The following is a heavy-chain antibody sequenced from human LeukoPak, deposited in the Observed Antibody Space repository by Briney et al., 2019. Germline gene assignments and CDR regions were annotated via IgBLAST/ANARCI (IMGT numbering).Heavy chain of an antibody. CDR3: ARDSSGYDSGWYFDL. V-gene: IGHV4-4*02. Sequence: SETLSLTCAVSGVSISNSNWWSWVRQPPGKGLEWIGEIFHSGSTHHNPSLNSRLTITVDTSKSQFSLKLTSVTAADTAVYYCARDSSGYDSGWYFDLWGRGTLVTVAS. CDR1: GVSISNSNW. CDR2: IFHSGST. J-gene: IGHJ2*01. D-gene: IGHD5-12*01.